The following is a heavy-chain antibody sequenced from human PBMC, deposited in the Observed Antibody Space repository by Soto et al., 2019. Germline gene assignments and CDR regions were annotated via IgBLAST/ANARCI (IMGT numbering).Heavy chain of an antibody. J-gene: IGHJ6*02. CDR2: IYTSGST. V-gene: IGHV4-4*07. CDR3: ARDIGLDYDFWSGPYYYYYGMDV. Sequence: SETLSLTCTVSGGSISSYYWSWIRQPAGKGLEWIGRIYTSGSTDYNPSLKSRVTMSVDTSKNQFSLKLSSVTAADTAVYYCARDIGLDYDFWSGPYYYYYGMDVWGQGTTVTVSS. CDR1: GGSISSYY. D-gene: IGHD3-3*01.